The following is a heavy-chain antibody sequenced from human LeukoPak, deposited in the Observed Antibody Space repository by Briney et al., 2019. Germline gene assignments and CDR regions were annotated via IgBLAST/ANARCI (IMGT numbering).Heavy chain of an antibody. J-gene: IGHJ3*02. CDR3: ARRPQYYYGSGSYPNAFDI. Sequence: SETLSLTCTVSGGSISSYYWSWIRQPPGKGLEWTGYIYYSGSTNYNPSLKSRVTISVDTSNNEFSLNLNSVTAADTAVYYCARRPQYYYGSGSYPNAFDIWGQGTMVTVSS. CDR2: IYYSGST. V-gene: IGHV4-59*12. CDR1: GGSISSYY. D-gene: IGHD3-10*01.